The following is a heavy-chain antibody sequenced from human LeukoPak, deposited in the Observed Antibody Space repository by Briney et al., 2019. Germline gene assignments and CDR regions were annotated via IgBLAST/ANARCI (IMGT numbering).Heavy chain of an antibody. Sequence: GGSLRLSCAASGFTFRSFGMTWVRQAPGKGLEWVSGITASSGTTYYADSVKGRFTISRDNSKNTLYLQMNSLRAEDTAVYYCVVVAAGDWGQGTLVTVSS. J-gene: IGHJ4*02. V-gene: IGHV3-23*01. CDR3: VVVAAGD. CDR2: ITASSGTT. CDR1: GFTFRSFG. D-gene: IGHD2-15*01.